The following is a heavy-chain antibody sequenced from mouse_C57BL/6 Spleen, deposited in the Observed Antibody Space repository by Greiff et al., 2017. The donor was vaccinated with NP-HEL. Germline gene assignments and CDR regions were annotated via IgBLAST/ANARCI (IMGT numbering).Heavy chain of an antibody. Sequence: QVQLKQPGAELVMPGASVKLSCKASGYTFTSYWMHWVKQRPGQGLEWIGEIDPSDSYTNYNQKFKGKSTLTVDKSSSTAYMQLSSLTSEDSAVYYCARSRYYGGYFDVWGTGTTVTVSS. CDR2: IDPSDSYT. D-gene: IGHD1-1*01. V-gene: IGHV1-69*01. CDR3: ARSRYYGGYFDV. J-gene: IGHJ1*03. CDR1: GYTFTSYW.